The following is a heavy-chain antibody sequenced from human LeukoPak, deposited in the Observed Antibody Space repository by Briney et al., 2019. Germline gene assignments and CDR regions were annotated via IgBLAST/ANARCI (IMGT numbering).Heavy chain of an antibody. D-gene: IGHD2-15*01. CDR2: INPNSGGT. Sequence: ASVKVSCKASGYTFTGYYMHWVRQAPGQGLEWMGWINPNSGGTNYAQKFQGRVTMTRDTSISTAYMELGRLRSDDTAVYYCARGAIVVVVAATMYFDYWGQGTLVTVSS. CDR3: ARGAIVVVVAATMYFDY. J-gene: IGHJ4*02. CDR1: GYTFTGYY. V-gene: IGHV1-2*02.